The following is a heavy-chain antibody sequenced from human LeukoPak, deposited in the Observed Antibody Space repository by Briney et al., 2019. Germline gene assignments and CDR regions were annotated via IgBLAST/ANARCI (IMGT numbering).Heavy chain of an antibody. CDR1: GGSISGTLYS. Sequence: SGTLSLTCTVSGGSISGTLYSWGWIRQPPGKGLEWIGSIFYSGITYYNPSLQSRVTISVDASKSQFSLHPSSVTAADTALYYCARIIVVTSTDYFDSWGQGTLVTVSS. CDR3: ARIIVVTSTDYFDS. CDR2: IFYSGIT. V-gene: IGHV4-39*01. D-gene: IGHD2/OR15-2a*01. J-gene: IGHJ4*02.